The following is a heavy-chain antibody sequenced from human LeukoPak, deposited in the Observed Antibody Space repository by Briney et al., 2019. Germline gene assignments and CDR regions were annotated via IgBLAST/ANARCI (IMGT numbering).Heavy chain of an antibody. CDR3: ARDQGYYDSSGPGG. CDR1: GFTFSSYA. D-gene: IGHD3-22*01. J-gene: IGHJ4*02. V-gene: IGHV3-30-3*01. CDR2: ISYDGSNK. Sequence: GGSLTLSCAASGFTFSSYAMHWVRQAPGKGLEWVAVISYDGSNKYYADSVKGRFTISRDNSKNTLYLQMNSLRAEDTAVYYCARDQGYYDSSGPGGWGQGTLVTVSS.